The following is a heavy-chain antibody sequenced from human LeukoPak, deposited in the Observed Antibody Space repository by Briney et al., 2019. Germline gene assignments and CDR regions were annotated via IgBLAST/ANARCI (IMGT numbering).Heavy chain of an antibody. CDR3: ARDESSRYYYDSSGYCIY. CDR1: GFTFSSYS. CDR2: ISSSSSYI. Sequence: PGGSLRLSCAASGFTFSSYSMNWVRRAPGKGLEWVSSISSSSSYIYYADSVKGQFTISRDNAKNSLYLQMNSLRAEDTAVYYCARDESSRYYYDSSGYCIYWGQGTLSPSPQ. D-gene: IGHD3-22*01. V-gene: IGHV3-21*01. J-gene: IGHJ4*02.